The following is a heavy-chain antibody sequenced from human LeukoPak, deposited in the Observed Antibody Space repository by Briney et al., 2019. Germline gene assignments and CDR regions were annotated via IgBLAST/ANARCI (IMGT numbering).Heavy chain of an antibody. CDR3: ARDVTTTRYYYYYMDV. CDR2: IYTGGST. D-gene: IGHD1-1*01. V-gene: IGHV3-66*02. Sequence: GGSLRLSCAASGFTFSSNYMSWVRQAPGKGLEWVSVIYTGGSTYYADSVKGRFTISRDNSKNTRYLQMNSLRAEDTAVYYCARDVTTTRYYYYYMDVWGKGTPVTVSS. J-gene: IGHJ6*03. CDR1: GFTFSSNY.